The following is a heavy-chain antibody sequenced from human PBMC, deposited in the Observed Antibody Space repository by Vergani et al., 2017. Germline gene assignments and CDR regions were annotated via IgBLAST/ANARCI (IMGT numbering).Heavy chain of an antibody. J-gene: IGHJ5*02. Sequence: EVHLVQSGAEVKKPGESLKISCGGSGYIFSNYWIAWVRQMPGKGLEWMGIIYPGDSKTKYNPSFQGQVTVSADKSISTAYLQWNTLQAPDTAIYYCARSIVVVPAAIGFGLGFDPWGQGTLVTVSS. CDR3: ARSIVVVPAAIGFGLGFDP. CDR1: GYIFSNYW. D-gene: IGHD2-2*01. CDR2: IYPGDSKT. V-gene: IGHV5-51*03.